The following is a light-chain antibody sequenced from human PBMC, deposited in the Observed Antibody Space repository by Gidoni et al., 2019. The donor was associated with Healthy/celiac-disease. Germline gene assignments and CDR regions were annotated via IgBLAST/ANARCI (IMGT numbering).Light chain of an antibody. CDR3: QQSYSTLFT. J-gene: IGKJ3*01. CDR1: QRISSY. CDR2: AAS. Sequence: DIQMTQSPSSLSASVGDRVTITCRASQRISSYLNWYQQKPGKDPKILIYAASSLQSGVPSRFSGSGSGTDFTLTISSLQPEDFATYYCQQSYSTLFTFGPGTKVDIK. V-gene: IGKV1-39*01.